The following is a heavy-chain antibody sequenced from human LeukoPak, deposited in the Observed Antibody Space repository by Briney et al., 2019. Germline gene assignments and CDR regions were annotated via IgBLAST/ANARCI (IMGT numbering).Heavy chain of an antibody. CDR1: GGSISSYY. J-gene: IGHJ6*02. CDR3: ARALHYDIPRMPGVDPYYYYGMDV. Sequence: PSETLSLTCTVSGGSISSYYWSWIRQPPGKGLEWIGYIYYSGSTNYNPSLKSRVTISVDTSKNQFSLKLSSVTAADTAVYYCARALHYDIPRMPGVDPYYYYGMDVWGQGTTVTVSS. CDR2: IYYSGST. V-gene: IGHV4-59*01. D-gene: IGHD3-9*01.